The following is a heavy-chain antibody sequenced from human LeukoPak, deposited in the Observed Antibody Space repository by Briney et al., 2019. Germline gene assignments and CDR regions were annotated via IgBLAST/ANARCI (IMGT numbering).Heavy chain of an antibody. J-gene: IGHJ4*02. V-gene: IGHV3-33*06. Sequence: PGGSLRLSCAASGFTFSSYGMHWVRQAPGKGLEWVAVIWYDGSNKYYADSVKGRFTISRDNSKNTLYLQMNRLRAEDTAVYYCTKGHGIAARPRQFDYWGQGTLVTVSS. D-gene: IGHD6-6*01. CDR3: TKGHGIAARPRQFDY. CDR1: GFTFSSYG. CDR2: IWYDGSNK.